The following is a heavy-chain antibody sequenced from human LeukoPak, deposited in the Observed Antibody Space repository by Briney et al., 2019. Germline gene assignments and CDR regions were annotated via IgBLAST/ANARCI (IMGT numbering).Heavy chain of an antibody. D-gene: IGHD1-26*01. V-gene: IGHV1-46*01. CDR2: INPTGGST. CDR3: ATAIVGATIDY. CDR1: GYTFTSYY. J-gene: IGHJ4*02. Sequence: ASVKVSCKASGYTFTSYYMHWVRQAPGQGLEWMGIINPTGGSTTYAQKFQGRVTVTRDTSTSTVYMELRSLRSEDTAVYYCATAIVGATIDYWGQGTLVTVSS.